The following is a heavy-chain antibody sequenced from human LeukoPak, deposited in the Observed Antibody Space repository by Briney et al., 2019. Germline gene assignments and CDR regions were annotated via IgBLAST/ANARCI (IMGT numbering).Heavy chain of an antibody. J-gene: IGHJ4*02. D-gene: IGHD2-2*01. CDR3: AHRRRVPRRVVPAWDY. V-gene: IGHV2-5*02. CDR1: GFSLSTSGVG. Sequence: SGPTLVKPTQTLTLTCTFSGFSLSTSGVGVGWIRQPPGKALEWLALIYWDDDKRYSPSLKSRLTITKDTSKNQVVLTMTNMDPVDTATYYCAHRRRVPRRVVPAWDYWGQGTLVTVSS. CDR2: IYWDDDK.